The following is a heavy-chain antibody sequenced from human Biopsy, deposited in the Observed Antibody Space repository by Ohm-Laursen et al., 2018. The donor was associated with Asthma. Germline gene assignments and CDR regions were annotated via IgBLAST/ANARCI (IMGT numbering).Heavy chain of an antibody. Sequence: SSLRLSCSASGSTFSRYAIHWVRQAPGKGLEWVAVISHDGQTQHYAESVKGRFALSRDNSQNTLYLQMISLRTDDTAVYYCARGRHYDFWSGYYIEYFDYWGQGTLVTVSS. CDR3: ARGRHYDFWSGYYIEYFDY. D-gene: IGHD3-3*01. CDR1: GSTFSRYA. V-gene: IGHV3-30*03. J-gene: IGHJ4*02. CDR2: ISHDGQTQ.